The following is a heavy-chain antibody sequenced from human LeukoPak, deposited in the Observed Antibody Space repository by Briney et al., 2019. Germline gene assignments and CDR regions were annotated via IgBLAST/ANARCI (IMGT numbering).Heavy chain of an antibody. CDR3: AKDSYYYGSGSYFLDY. J-gene: IGHJ4*02. CDR2: IRYDGSNK. Sequence: GGSLRLSCAASGFTFSSYGMHWVRQAPGKGLEWVAFIRYDGSNKYYADSVKGRFTISRDNSKNTLYLQMNSLRAEDTAVYYCAKDSYYYGSGSYFLDYWGQGTLVTVSS. V-gene: IGHV3-30*02. D-gene: IGHD3-10*01. CDR1: GFTFSSYG.